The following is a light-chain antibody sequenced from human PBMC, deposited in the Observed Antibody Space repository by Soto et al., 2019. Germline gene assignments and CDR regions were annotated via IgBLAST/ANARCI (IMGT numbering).Light chain of an antibody. CDR2: DAS. CDR1: QSVSSY. Sequence: TQSPSTLSASVGYTVTVTFRASQSVSSYLAWYQQKPGQAPRLLIYDASNRATGIPARFSGSGSGTDFTLTISSLEPEDFAVYYCQQRSNWPPAITFGQGTRLEI. CDR3: QQRSNWPPAIT. J-gene: IGKJ5*01. V-gene: IGKV3-11*01.